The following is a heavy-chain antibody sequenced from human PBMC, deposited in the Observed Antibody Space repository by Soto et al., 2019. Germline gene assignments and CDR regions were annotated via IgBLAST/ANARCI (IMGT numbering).Heavy chain of an antibody. CDR1: GGSFSGYY. J-gene: IGHJ4*02. CDR2: INHSGST. CDR3: ASGIAVAGSIDY. V-gene: IGHV4-34*01. D-gene: IGHD6-19*01. Sequence: SETLSLTCAVYGGSFSGYYWSWIRQPPGKGLEWIGEINHSGSTNYNPSLKSRVTISVDTSKHQFSLKLSSVTAADTAVYYCASGIAVAGSIDYWGQGTLVTVSS.